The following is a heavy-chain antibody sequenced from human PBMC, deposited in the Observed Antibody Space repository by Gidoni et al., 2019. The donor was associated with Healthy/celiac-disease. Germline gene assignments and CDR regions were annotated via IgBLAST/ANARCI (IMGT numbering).Heavy chain of an antibody. D-gene: IGHD5-18*01. V-gene: IGHV1-8*01. CDR2: MNPNSGNT. Sequence: QVQLVQSGAEVKKPGASVKVSCKASGYTFTSYDINWVRQATGQGLEWMGWMNPNSGNTGYAQKFQGRVTMTRNTSISTAYMELSSLRSEDTAVYYCARGAGGPRGYSYGAGYMDVWGKGTTVTVSS. CDR3: ARGAGGPRGYSYGAGYMDV. CDR1: GYTFTSYD. J-gene: IGHJ6*03.